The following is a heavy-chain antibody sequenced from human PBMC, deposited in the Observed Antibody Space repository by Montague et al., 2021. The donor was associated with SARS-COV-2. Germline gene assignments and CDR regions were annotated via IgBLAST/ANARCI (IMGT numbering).Heavy chain of an antibody. CDR1: GGSISSGGYY. V-gene: IGHV4-31*03. D-gene: IGHD3-22*01. Sequence: TLSLTCTVSGGSISSGGYYWSWIRQHPGKGLEWIGYIYHTGSTXYKPSLKSRVTISKETSKNHFSLNLSSVTAADSAVYYCARDSGYYDSSGYSYDAFDIGGQGTKVTVSS. J-gene: IGHJ3*02. CDR3: ARDSGYYDSSGYSYDAFDI. CDR2: IYHTGST.